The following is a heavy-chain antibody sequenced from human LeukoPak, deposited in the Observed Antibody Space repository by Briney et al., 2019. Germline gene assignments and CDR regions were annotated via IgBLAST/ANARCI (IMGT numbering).Heavy chain of an antibody. CDR2: INPLSGGT. Sequence: ASVKVSCKASGYIFTDYYIHWIRQAPAQGLQRVGWINPLSGGTNYAQKFRGRVTLTRDTSSGTIYMNLSSLMSDDTAVYYCARGHDNTGYNYFDQWGQGTLVTVSS. J-gene: IGHJ4*02. D-gene: IGHD5-18*01. CDR1: GYIFTDYY. CDR3: ARGHDNTGYNYFDQ. V-gene: IGHV1-2*02.